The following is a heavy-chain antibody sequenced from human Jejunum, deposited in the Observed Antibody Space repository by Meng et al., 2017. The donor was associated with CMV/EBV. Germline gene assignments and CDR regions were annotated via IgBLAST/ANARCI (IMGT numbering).Heavy chain of an antibody. Sequence: SGASIYAPTWYWGWIRRPPGKGLEWIGRIYYPGSADYTPSLKRRVTISIDTSKNQFSLKLTSVTAADTAVYYCAKTFVSSPFNRLDPWGQGTLVTVSS. D-gene: IGHD2/OR15-2a*01. CDR2: IYYPGSA. J-gene: IGHJ5*02. V-gene: IGHV4-39*01. CDR1: GASIYAPTWY. CDR3: AKTFVSSPFNRLDP.